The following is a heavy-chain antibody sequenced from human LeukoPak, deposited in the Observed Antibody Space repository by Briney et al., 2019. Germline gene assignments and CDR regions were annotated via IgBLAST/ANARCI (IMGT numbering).Heavy chain of an antibody. CDR3: AREGELSPKYYFDY. CDR1: GFTFSSYA. D-gene: IGHD3-16*02. CDR2: ISYDGSNK. V-gene: IGHV3-30*04. J-gene: IGHJ4*02. Sequence: PGGSLRLSCEASGFTFSSYAMHWVRQASGKGPEWVAVISYDGSNKYYADSVKGRFTISRDNSKNTLYLQMNSLRAEDTAVYYCAREGELSPKYYFDYWGQGTLVTVSS.